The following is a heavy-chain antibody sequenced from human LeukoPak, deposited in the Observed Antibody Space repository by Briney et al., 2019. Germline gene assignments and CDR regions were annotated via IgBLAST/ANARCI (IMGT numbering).Heavy chain of an antibody. CDR1: GGSISSSSYC. D-gene: IGHD3-22*01. J-gene: IGHJ5*02. CDR3: ALYYYDSSGYSNWFDP. V-gene: IGHV4-39*01. CDR2: IYYSGSS. Sequence: SETLSLTCAVSGGSISSSSYCWGWIRQPPGKGLEWIGNIYYSGSSYYNPSLKSRVTISVDTSKNQFSLKLSSVTAADTAVYYCALYYYDSSGYSNWFDPWGQGILVTVSS.